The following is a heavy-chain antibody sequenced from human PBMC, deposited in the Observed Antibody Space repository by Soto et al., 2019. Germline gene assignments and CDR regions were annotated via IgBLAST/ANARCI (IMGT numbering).Heavy chain of an antibody. Sequence: PSLTLSLTCAVSGGPIYSGGHYWCWIRQHPGKDLEPIRYISYGWTAYYNPSLKNRLTLSIDKAENQFSLKLRPVTAADTSVYYCAAADMGVAVPSWFDCWGHRRLVTVAS. CDR1: GGPIYSGGHY. CDR2: ISYGWTA. D-gene: IGHD6-19*01. V-gene: IGHV4-31*11. J-gene: IGHJ5*01. CDR3: AAADMGVAVPSWFDC.